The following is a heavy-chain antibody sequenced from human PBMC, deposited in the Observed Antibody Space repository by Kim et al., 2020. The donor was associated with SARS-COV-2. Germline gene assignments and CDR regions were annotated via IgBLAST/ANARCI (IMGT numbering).Heavy chain of an antibody. D-gene: IGHD3-10*01. CDR3: AKTEEYYGSGSYPIDY. V-gene: IGHV3-23*01. Sequence: GGSLRLSCAASGFTFSSYAMSWVRQAPGKGLGWVSTISGSGFSTHYADSVKGRFTISRDNSKNTLYLEMNSLRAEDTAVYYCAKTEEYYGSGSYPIDYWGQGTLVTVSS. CDR2: ISGSGFST. CDR1: GFTFSSYA. J-gene: IGHJ4*02.